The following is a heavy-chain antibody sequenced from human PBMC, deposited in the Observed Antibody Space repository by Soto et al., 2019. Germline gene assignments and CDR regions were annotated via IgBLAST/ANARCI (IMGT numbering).Heavy chain of an antibody. J-gene: IGHJ4*02. Sequence: GGSLRLSCAASGFTFRDYYMSWIRQAPGKGLEWVSYIHSAGTTIYYADSVKGRFTISRDNAKNSLYLQMNSLRAEDTAVYYCARYIYGYVDYWGQGTLVTVSS. CDR1: GFTFRDYY. V-gene: IGHV3-11*01. CDR3: ARYIYGYVDY. CDR2: IHSAGTTI. D-gene: IGHD5-18*01.